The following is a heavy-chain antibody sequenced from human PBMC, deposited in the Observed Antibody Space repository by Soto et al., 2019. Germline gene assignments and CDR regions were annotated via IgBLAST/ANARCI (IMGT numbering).Heavy chain of an antibody. D-gene: IGHD6-19*01. CDR2: FSAGGSR. V-gene: IGHV3-23*01. CDR1: GFTVSSSA. CDR3: AKDRGSGGIVAGTPDY. Sequence: GGSLRLSCAASGFTVSSSAMIWVRQAPGKGLEWVATFSAGGSRYYADSVKGRFTISRNSSQNTLYLQMNGLRAEDTALYYCAKDRGSGGIVAGTPDYWGQGTLVTAPQ. J-gene: IGHJ4*02.